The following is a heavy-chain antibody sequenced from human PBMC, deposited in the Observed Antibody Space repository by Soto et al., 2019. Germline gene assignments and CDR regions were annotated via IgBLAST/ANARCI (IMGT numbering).Heavy chain of an antibody. V-gene: IGHV4-39*01. CDR1: GGSISSSSYF. D-gene: IGHD2-2*01. J-gene: IGHJ5*02. CDR3: ARPVGSTTLYNWFDP. CDR2: IHYNGNT. Sequence: SETLSLTCTVSGGSISSSSYFWGWIRQPPGKGLEWIASIHYNGNTYYNPSLKSRVTISADTSKNQFSLKLSSVTAADTAVYYCARPVGSTTLYNWFDPWGQGXLVTVSS.